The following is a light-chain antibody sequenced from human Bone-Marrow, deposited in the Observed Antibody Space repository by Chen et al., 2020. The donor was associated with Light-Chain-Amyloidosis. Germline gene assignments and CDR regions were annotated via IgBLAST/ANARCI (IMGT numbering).Light chain of an antibody. CDR3: QQYDSYSFT. J-gene: IGKJ3*01. CDR2: KAS. V-gene: IGKV1-5*03. CDR1: QSISSW. Sequence: DIKMTQSSSTLSASIGDRVTITCRASQSISSWLAWYQQKPGKAPKLLISKASSLESGVPLRFSGSGSGTEFTLTISSLQPDDFATYYCQQYDSYSFTFGPGTKVDI.